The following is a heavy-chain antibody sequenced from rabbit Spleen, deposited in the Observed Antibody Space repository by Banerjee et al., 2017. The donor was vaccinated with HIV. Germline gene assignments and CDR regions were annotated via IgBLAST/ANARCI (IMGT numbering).Heavy chain of an antibody. Sequence: QSLQESGGGLFQPGGSLALTCKASGFSLSNNYVMCWVRQAPGKGLEWIGCINSSSGNAVYATWAKGRFTISRSSSTTMTLQTTRLTAADTATYFCARDLAGVIGWNFNLWGPGTLVTVS. J-gene: IGHJ4*01. CDR1: GFSLSNNYV. V-gene: IGHV1S40*01. CDR2: INSSSGNA. CDR3: ARDLAGVIGWNFNL. D-gene: IGHD4-1*01.